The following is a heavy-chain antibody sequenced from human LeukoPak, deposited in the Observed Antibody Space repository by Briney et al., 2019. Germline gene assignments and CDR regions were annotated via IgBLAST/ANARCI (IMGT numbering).Heavy chain of an antibody. CDR2: INSDGRST. V-gene: IGHV3-74*01. J-gene: IGHJ4*02. Sequence: PGGSLRLSCAVSGFTFSSYWMHWVRQAPGKGLVWVSRINSDGRSTTYADSVKGRFTISRDNAKNTLYLQMNSLRAEDTAVYYCAREYYYDNYFDYWGQGTLVTVSS. CDR3: AREYYYDNYFDY. CDR1: GFTFSSYW. D-gene: IGHD3-22*01.